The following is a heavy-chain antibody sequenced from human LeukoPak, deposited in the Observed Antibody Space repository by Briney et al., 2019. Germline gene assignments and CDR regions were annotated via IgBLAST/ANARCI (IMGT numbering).Heavy chain of an antibody. CDR2: ISGSGGST. V-gene: IGHV3-23*01. CDR3: ARDLKDYYDSSGYYRPDPTRLIFDY. J-gene: IGHJ4*02. CDR1: GFTFSSYA. D-gene: IGHD3-22*01. Sequence: GGSLRLSCAASGFTFSSYAMSWVRQAPGKGLEWVSAISGSGGSTYYADSVKGRFTISRDNSKNTLYLQMNSLRAEDTAVYYCARDLKDYYDSSGYYRPDPTRLIFDYWGQGTLVTVSS.